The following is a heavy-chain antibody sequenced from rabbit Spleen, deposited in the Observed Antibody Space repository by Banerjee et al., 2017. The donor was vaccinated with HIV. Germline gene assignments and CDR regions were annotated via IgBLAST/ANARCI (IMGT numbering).Heavy chain of an antibody. D-gene: IGHD1-1*01. CDR2: IEAGSSGFT. J-gene: IGHJ3*01. Sequence: QSLEESGGDLVKPGASLTLTCIASGVSFSGSSYMCWVRQAPGKGLEWIACIEAGSSGFTYFASWAKGRFTMSRTSSTTVTLQMTSLTAADTATYFCARDLVAVIGWNFGLWGQGTLVTVS. CDR1: GVSFSGSSY. V-gene: IGHV1S40*01. CDR3: ARDLVAVIGWNFGL.